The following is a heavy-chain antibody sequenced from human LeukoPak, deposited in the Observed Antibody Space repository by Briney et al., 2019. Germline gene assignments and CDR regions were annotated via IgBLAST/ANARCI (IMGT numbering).Heavy chain of an antibody. CDR2: IYPGDSDT. D-gene: IGHD5-18*01. V-gene: IGHV5-51*01. Sequence: GESLKISCKGSGYSFPTYWIGWVRQMPGKGLEWMGIIYPGDSDTRYSPSFQGQVTISADKSISTAYLQWSSLKASDTAMYYCAQSLTVAREYNYGYGYWGQGTLVTVSS. CDR1: GYSFPTYW. CDR3: AQSLTVAREYNYGYGY. J-gene: IGHJ4*02.